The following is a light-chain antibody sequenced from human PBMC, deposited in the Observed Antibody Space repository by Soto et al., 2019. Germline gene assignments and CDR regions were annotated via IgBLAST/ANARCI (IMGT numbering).Light chain of an antibody. CDR2: GNS. V-gene: IGLV1-40*01. CDR1: SSNIGAGYD. J-gene: IGLJ3*02. Sequence: QSVLTQPPSVSGAPGQRVTISCTGSSSNIGAGYDVHWYQQLPGTAPKLLIYGNSKRPSGVPDRFSGSKSGTSASLAITGLQAEDEADYYCQSYDSSLSGWVFGGGTKLTAL. CDR3: QSYDSSLSGWV.